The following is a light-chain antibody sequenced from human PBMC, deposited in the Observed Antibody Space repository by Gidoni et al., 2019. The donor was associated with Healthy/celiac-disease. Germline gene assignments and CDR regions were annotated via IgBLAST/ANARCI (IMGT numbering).Light chain of an antibody. J-gene: IGKJ4*01. CDR2: DAS. Sequence: EIVLTQSPATLSLSPGERATLSCRASQSVSSYLAWYQQKPGQAPRLLIYDASNRATGIPARFRGSGSGTDFTLTISSLEPEDFAVYYCQQRSNWPLTFXGXTKVXIK. CDR3: QQRSNWPLT. CDR1: QSVSSY. V-gene: IGKV3-11*01.